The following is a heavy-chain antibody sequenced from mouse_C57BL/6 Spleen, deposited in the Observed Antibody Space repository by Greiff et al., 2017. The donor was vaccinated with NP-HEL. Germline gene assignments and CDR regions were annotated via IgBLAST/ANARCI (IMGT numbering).Heavy chain of an antibody. CDR3: ARECYYGSSYNWYFDV. Sequence: EVKLVESEGGLVQPGSSMKLSCTASGFTFSDYYMAWVRQVPEKGLEWVANINYDGSSTYYLDSLKSRFIISRDNAKNILYLQMSSLKSEDTATYYCARECYYGSSYNWYFDVWGTGTTVTVSS. CDR2: INYDGSST. V-gene: IGHV5-16*01. CDR1: GFTFSDYY. D-gene: IGHD1-1*01. J-gene: IGHJ1*03.